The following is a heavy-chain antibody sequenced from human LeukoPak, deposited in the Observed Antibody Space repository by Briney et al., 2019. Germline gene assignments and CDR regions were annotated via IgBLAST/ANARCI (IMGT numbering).Heavy chain of an antibody. V-gene: IGHV1-18*01. CDR2: ISAYNGNT. J-gene: IGHJ4*02. CDR3: ARDLGAVRGVIITRFDY. D-gene: IGHD3-10*01. Sequence: VASVKVSCKASGYTFTSYGISWVRQAPGQGLEWMGWISAYNGNTNYAQKLQGRVTMTTNTSTSTAYMELRSLRSDDTAVYYCARDLGAVRGVIITRFDYWGQGTLVTVSS. CDR1: GYTFTSYG.